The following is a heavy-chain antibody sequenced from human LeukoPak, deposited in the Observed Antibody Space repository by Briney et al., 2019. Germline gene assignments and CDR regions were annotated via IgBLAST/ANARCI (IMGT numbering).Heavy chain of an antibody. D-gene: IGHD2-15*01. Sequence: GGSLRLSCSASGFPFSSYAMHWVRQAPGKGPEYVSAISDSGGSTYYADSVKGRFTIPRDNSKNTLYLQMSSLRAEDTAVYFCVRGYSFGPYGMDVWGQGTTVTVSS. CDR1: GFPFSSYA. V-gene: IGHV3-64D*09. CDR3: VRGYSFGPYGMDV. J-gene: IGHJ6*02. CDR2: ISDSGGST.